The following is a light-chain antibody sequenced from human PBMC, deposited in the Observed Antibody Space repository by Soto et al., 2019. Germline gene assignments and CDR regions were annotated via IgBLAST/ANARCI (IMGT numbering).Light chain of an antibody. CDR1: SSDVSSYNR. V-gene: IGLV2-18*01. CDR3: SLYTTDSTYV. CDR2: EVN. J-gene: IGLJ1*01. Sequence: QSVLTQPPSVSGSPGQSVTISCAGTSSDVSSYNRVSWYQRPPGTGPKLIIYEVNNRPSGVPDRFSASKSGNTASLTISGLQAEDDAEYYCSLYTTDSTYVFGTGTKVTVL.